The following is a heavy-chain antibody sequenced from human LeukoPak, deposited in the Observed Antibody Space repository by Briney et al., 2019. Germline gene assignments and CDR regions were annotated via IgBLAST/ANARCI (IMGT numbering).Heavy chain of an antibody. CDR3: ARDRKAPYGSGSYSPFDY. J-gene: IGHJ4*02. CDR2: ISAYNGNT. V-gene: IGHV1-18*01. CDR1: GYTSTSYG. Sequence: ASVKVSCKASGYTSTSYGISWVRQAPGQGLEWMGWISAYNGNTNYAQKLQGRVTMTTDTSTSTAYMELRSLRSDDTAVYYCARDRKAPYGSGSYSPFDYWGQGTLVTVSS. D-gene: IGHD3-10*01.